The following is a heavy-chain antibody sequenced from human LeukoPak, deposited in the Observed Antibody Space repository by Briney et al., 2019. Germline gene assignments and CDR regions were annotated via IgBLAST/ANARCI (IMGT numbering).Heavy chain of an antibody. Sequence: GGSLRLSCAASGFTFTKYWMTWVRQAPGKGLEWVSAISGSGGSTYYADSVKGRFTISRDNSKNTLYLQMNSLRAEDTAVYYCAKAGGYSYGYGYYFDYWGQGTLVTVSS. V-gene: IGHV3-23*01. CDR2: ISGSGGST. J-gene: IGHJ4*02. CDR3: AKAGGYSYGYGYYFDY. CDR1: GFTFTKYW. D-gene: IGHD5-18*01.